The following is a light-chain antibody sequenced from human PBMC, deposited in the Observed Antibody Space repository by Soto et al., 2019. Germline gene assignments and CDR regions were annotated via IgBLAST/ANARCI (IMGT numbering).Light chain of an antibody. V-gene: IGKV3-11*01. J-gene: IGKJ2*01. Sequence: EIGVTQSLATLSLSPGARATLSGRARQRVSTYSAWYQHKPGQAPSILIYDASSRSTDVPARFSGSGSGTDFTLTISRLEPEDFSVYYCQQRYNLPNTFGQRTKLEIK. CDR3: QQRYNLPNT. CDR2: DAS. CDR1: QRVSTY.